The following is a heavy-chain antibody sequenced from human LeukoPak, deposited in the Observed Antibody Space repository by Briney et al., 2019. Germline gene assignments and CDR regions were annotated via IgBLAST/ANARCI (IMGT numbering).Heavy chain of an antibody. Sequence: SETLSLTCAVYGGSFSGYYWSWIRQPPGKGLEWIGEINHSGSTNYNPSLKSRVTISVDTSKNQFSLKLSSVTAADTAVYYCARTRFEIDYWGQGTLVTASS. J-gene: IGHJ4*02. V-gene: IGHV4-34*01. CDR3: ARTRFEIDY. CDR1: GGSFSGYY. CDR2: INHSGST. D-gene: IGHD3-10*01.